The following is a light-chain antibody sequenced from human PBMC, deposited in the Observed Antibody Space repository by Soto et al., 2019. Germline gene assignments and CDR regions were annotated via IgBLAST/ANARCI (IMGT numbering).Light chain of an antibody. Sequence: QSVLTQPASVSGSPGQSITISCTGTSSDVGGYNYVSWYQQHPDKAPKLFIYEVSNLPSGVSNRFSGSKSGNTASLTIYGLQAEDEDDYYCSSYTNSGSVFGGGTQLTVL. CDR1: SSDVGGYNY. CDR2: EVS. CDR3: SSYTNSGSV. V-gene: IGLV2-14*01. J-gene: IGLJ2*01.